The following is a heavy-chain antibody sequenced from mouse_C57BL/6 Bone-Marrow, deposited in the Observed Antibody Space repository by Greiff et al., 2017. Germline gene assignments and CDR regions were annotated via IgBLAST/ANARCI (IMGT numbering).Heavy chain of an antibody. CDR1: GFTFSSYG. D-gene: IGHD1-1*01. Sequence: EVQLVESGGDLVKPGGSLKLSCAATGFTFSSYGMSWVRQTPDNRLEWVATISSGGSYTYYPDSVKGRFTISRDNAKNTLYLQMSSLKSEDTAMYYCARQITSFDYWGQGTTLTVSS. CDR3: ARQITSFDY. J-gene: IGHJ2*01. CDR2: ISSGGSYT. V-gene: IGHV5-6*01.